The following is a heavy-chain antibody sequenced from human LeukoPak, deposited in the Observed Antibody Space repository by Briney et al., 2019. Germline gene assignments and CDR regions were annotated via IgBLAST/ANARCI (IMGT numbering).Heavy chain of an antibody. CDR2: IYYSGST. J-gene: IGHJ4*02. CDR1: GGSISSYY. V-gene: IGHV4-59*08. Sequence: SETLSLTCTVSGGSISSYYWSWIRQPPGKGLEWIGYIYYSGSTNYNPSLKSRVTISVDTSKNQFSLKLSSVTAADTAVYYCARGYDRGVDYWGQGTLVTVSS. D-gene: IGHD3-22*01. CDR3: ARGYDRGVDY.